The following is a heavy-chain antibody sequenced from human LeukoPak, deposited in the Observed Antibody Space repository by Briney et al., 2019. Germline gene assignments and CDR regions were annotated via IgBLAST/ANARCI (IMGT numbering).Heavy chain of an antibody. Sequence: GGSLRLSCTASGFTFSSYAMSWVRQAPGKGLEWVSSISGSGGSSYYEDSVKGRFTISRDNSKNTLYLQMNSLRAEDTAAHYCAKGDYPYTFDQWGQGTLVTVSS. D-gene: IGHD4-17*01. CDR3: AKGDYPYTFDQ. CDR2: ISGSGGSS. J-gene: IGHJ4*02. CDR1: GFTFSSYA. V-gene: IGHV3-23*01.